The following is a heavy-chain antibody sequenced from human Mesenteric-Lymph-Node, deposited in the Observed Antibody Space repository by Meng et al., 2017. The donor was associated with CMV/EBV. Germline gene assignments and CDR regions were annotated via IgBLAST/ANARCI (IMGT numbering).Heavy chain of an antibody. J-gene: IGHJ4*02. V-gene: IGHV3-20*04. Sequence: GESLKISCVASGFTFDDYGMSWVRQAPGKGLEWVSGINWNGGSTGYVDSVKGRFTISRDNAKNSLYLQMNSLRAEDAALYYCGKAPGAGYDGIDYWGQGTLVTVSS. CDR1: GFTFDDYG. CDR3: GKAPGAGYDGIDY. D-gene: IGHD1-1*01. CDR2: INWNGGST.